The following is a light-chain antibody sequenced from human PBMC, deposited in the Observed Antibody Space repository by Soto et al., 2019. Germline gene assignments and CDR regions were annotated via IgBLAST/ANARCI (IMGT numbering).Light chain of an antibody. J-gene: IGKJ5*01. CDR3: QQYNNWPPIT. CDR1: QSVSSN. V-gene: IGKV3-15*01. CDR2: GAS. Sequence: EKVMTQSPASLSLSPGERATLSCLASQSVSSNLAWYQQKPGQAPRLLIYGASTRATGIPARFSGSGSGTEFTLTISSLQSEDFAVYYCQQYNNWPPITFGQGTRLEIK.